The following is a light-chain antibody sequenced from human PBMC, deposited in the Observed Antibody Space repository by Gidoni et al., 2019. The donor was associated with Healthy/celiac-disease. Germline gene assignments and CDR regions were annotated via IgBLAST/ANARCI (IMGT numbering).Light chain of an antibody. CDR3: QQYYSTPRT. CDR2: WAS. CDR1: QSVLHSSNNKNY. Sequence: DIVMTQSPDSLAVSLGERATINCKSSQSVLHSSNNKNYLAWYQQKPGQPPNLLIYWASPRESGVPDRFSGGGSGTDFTLTISSLQAEDVAVYYCQQYYSTPRTFGQGTKVEIK. J-gene: IGKJ1*01. V-gene: IGKV4-1*01.